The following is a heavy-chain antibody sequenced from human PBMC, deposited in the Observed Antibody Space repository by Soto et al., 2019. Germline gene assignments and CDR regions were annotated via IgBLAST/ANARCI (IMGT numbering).Heavy chain of an antibody. V-gene: IGHV1-69*13. CDR2: IIPIFGTA. CDR3: ARLKVGVGSTSSQRQGVRYYFDY. Sequence: SVKVSCKASGGTFSSYAIIWVRQAPGQGLEWMGGIIPIFGTANYAQKFQGRVTITADESTSTAYMELSSLRSEDTAVYYCARLKVGVGSTSSQRQGVRYYFDYWGQGTLVTVSS. CDR1: GGTFSSYA. J-gene: IGHJ4*02. D-gene: IGHD2-2*01.